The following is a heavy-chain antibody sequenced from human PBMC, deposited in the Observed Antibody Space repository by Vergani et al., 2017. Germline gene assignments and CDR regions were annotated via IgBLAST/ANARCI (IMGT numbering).Heavy chain of an antibody. Sequence: VQLQESGPGLVKPSETLSLTCTVSGGSISSYYWSWIRQPAGKGLEWMGIIYPGDSDTRYSPSFQGQVTISADKSISTAYLQWSSLKASDTAMYYCARQPGYSSSWYIDIWGQGTMVTVSS. CDR2: IYPGDSDT. CDR1: GGSISSYY. CDR3: ARQPGYSSSWYIDI. V-gene: IGHV5-51*01. D-gene: IGHD6-13*01. J-gene: IGHJ3*02.